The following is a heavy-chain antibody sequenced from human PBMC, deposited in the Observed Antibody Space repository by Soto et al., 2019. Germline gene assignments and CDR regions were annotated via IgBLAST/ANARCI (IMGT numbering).Heavy chain of an antibody. D-gene: IGHD1-7*01. Sequence: SVKVSCKASGGTFSSYAISWVRQAPGQGLEWMGGIIPIFGTANYAQKFQGRVTITADESTSTAYMELSSLRSEDTAVYYCARDSVTGTTRDPQGMDVWGQGTMGTVSS. CDR2: IIPIFGTA. J-gene: IGHJ6*02. V-gene: IGHV1-69*13. CDR3: ARDSVTGTTRDPQGMDV. CDR1: GGTFSSYA.